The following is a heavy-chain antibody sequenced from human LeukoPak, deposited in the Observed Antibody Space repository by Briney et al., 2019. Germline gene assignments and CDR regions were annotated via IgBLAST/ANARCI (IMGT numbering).Heavy chain of an antibody. CDR1: GYSISSGYY. CDR2: IYHSGST. V-gene: IGHV4-38-2*01. CDR3: ARTPPAGVATPDY. J-gene: IGHJ4*02. D-gene: IGHD3-3*01. Sequence: SETLSLTCAVSGYSISSGYYWGWIRQPPGKGLEWIGSIYHSGSTYYNPSLKSRVTISVDTSKNQFSLKLSSVTAADAAVYYCARTPPAGVATPDYWGQGTLVTVSS.